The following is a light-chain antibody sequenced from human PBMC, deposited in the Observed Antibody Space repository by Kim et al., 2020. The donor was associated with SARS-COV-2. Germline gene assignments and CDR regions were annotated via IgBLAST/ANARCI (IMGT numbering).Light chain of an antibody. CDR2: GAS. CDR3: HQQYGSPGT. V-gene: IGKV3-20*01. CDR1: QSVSSSY. J-gene: IGKJ1*01. Sequence: EIVLTQSPGTLSLSPGERATLSCRASQSVSSSYLAWYQQKPGQAPRLLIYGASSRATGIPDRFSGSGSGTDFTLTISRLEPEDFAVYYCHQQYGSPGTFGQGTKVDIK.